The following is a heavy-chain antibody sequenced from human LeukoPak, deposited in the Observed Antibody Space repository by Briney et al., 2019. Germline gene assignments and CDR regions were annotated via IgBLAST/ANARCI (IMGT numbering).Heavy chain of an antibody. Sequence: GESLRLSCAASGFTFSSYDMTWVRQTPGKGLEWVALISRSGGTTYYADSVKGRFTISRDNSKNTLYLQMNSLRAEDTAEYYCAKRGGTESFYYYYMDVWGKGTTVTVSS. CDR3: AKRGGTESFYYYYMDV. V-gene: IGHV3-23*01. CDR2: ISRSGGTT. J-gene: IGHJ6*03. D-gene: IGHD2-15*01. CDR1: GFTFSSYD.